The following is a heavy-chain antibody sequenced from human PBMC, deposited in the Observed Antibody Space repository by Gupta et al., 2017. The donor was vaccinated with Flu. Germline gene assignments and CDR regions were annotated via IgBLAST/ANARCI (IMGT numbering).Heavy chain of an antibody. V-gene: IGHV3-74*03. CDR2: INPDGSST. D-gene: IGHD4-17*01. Sequence: AASGFTFSSSYLQWLRQAPRKVLVWVSRINPDGSSTTYAESVKGRFTISRDNAKNTLYLQMNSLGDDDTAVYYCATVTSGCWGQGTLVTVSS. CDR1: GFTFSSSY. J-gene: IGHJ4*02. CDR3: ATVTSGC.